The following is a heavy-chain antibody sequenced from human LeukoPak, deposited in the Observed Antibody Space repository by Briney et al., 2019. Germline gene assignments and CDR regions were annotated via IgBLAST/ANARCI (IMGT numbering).Heavy chain of an antibody. CDR1: GGSFSSYY. J-gene: IGHJ3*02. CDR2: INHSGST. D-gene: IGHD3-3*01. Sequence: PSETLSLTCAVYGGSFSSYYWSWIRQPPGKGLEWIGEINHSGSTNYNPSLKSRITISVDTSKNQFSLKLSSVTAADTAVYYCTRGGRGNDFWSGYPDAFDIWGQGTMVTVSS. V-gene: IGHV4-34*01. CDR3: TRGGRGNDFWSGYPDAFDI.